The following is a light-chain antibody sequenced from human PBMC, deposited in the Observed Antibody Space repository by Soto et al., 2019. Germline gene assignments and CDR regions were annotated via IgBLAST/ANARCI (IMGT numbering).Light chain of an antibody. CDR3: QQRRNWPPLT. V-gene: IGKV3-11*01. Sequence: ETVLTQPPATLSLSPGETATLSCRASESVDIYLAWYQQKPGQAPRLLIYHSSNRATGIPARFSGSGSGTDFTLTITSLEPEDSAVYYCQQRRNWPPLTFGGGTRVEI. CDR2: HSS. J-gene: IGKJ4*01. CDR1: ESVDIY.